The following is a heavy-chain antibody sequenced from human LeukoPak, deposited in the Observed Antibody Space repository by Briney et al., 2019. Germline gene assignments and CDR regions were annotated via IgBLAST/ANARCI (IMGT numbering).Heavy chain of an antibody. CDR2: TYYRSKWNN. CDR1: GDSVSSNSAA. J-gene: IGHJ6*02. V-gene: IGHV6-1*01. Sequence: SQTLSLTCALSGDSVSSNSAAWNWIRQSPSRGLEWLGRTYYRSKWNNDYAVSVRSRITINPDTSKNQFFLQLNSVTPEDTAVYYCARQLSNHQLPKYYGLDVWGQGTTVIVSS. D-gene: IGHD2-2*01. CDR3: ARQLSNHQLPKYYGLDV.